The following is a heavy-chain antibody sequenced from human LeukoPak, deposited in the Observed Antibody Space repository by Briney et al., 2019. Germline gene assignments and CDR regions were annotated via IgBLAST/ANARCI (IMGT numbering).Heavy chain of an antibody. D-gene: IGHD3-10*01. CDR2: IHYSGST. J-gene: IGHJ5*02. CDR3: ARPYGSGLFDP. Sequence: SETLSLTCAVSGYSISSAFYWGWIRPSPGKGLEWIGTIHYSGSTSYNPSLKSRVTISVDTSKNQFSLKLSSMTAADTAVYYCARPYGSGLFDPWGQGTLVTVSS. CDR1: GYSISSAFY. V-gene: IGHV4-38-2*01.